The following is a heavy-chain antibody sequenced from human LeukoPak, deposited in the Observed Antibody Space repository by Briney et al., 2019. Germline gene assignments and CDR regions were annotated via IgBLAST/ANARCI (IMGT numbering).Heavy chain of an antibody. CDR3: ARGGGWFDR. J-gene: IGHJ5*02. Sequence: SETLSLTCTVSGGSITNYYWNWMRQSTGKGLEWIGRIYSSGSTDYNSSLKSRVPMSVDTSKNQFSLKLSSVTAADTAVYYCARGGGWFDRWGQGTLVTVSS. CDR1: GGSITNYY. CDR2: IYSSGST. V-gene: IGHV4-4*07.